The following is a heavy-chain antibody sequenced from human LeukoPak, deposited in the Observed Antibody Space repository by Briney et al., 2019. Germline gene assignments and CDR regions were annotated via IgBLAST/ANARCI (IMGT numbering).Heavy chain of an antibody. J-gene: IGHJ3*02. V-gene: IGHV5-51*01. CDR2: IYPTDSDT. D-gene: IGHD1-26*01. CDR3: ARQGFSGNYQGDAFDI. Sequence: GEALKISCKGSGYRFTTYWSGWVRQMPGKGREWMGIIYPTDSDTIYSPSFQGHVTISADGSLNPAYLQLSSLKASDTAMYYCARQGFSGNYQGDAFDIWGQGTMVTVYS. CDR1: GYRFTTYW.